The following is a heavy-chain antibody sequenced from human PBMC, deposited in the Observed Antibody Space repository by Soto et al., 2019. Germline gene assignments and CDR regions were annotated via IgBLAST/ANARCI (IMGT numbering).Heavy chain of an antibody. D-gene: IGHD2-8*02. V-gene: IGHV3-33*01. CDR3: ARDGVVYAPIDY. CDR2: IWYDGSNK. CDR1: GFTFSSYG. J-gene: IGHJ4*02. Sequence: GGSLRLSCAASGFTFSSYGMHWVRQAPGKGLEWVAVIWYDGSNKYYADSVKGRFTISRDNSKNTLYLQMNSLGAEDTAVYYCARDGVVYAPIDYWGQGTLVTVSS.